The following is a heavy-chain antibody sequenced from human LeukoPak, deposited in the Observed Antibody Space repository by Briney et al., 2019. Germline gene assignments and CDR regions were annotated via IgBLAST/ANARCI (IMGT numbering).Heavy chain of an antibody. D-gene: IGHD3-10*01. J-gene: IGHJ4*02. Sequence: SETLSLTCTVSGGSISSYYWSWIRQPPGKGLEWIGYIYYSGSTNYNPSLKSRVTISVDTSKNQFSLKLSSVTAADTAVYYCARAHYYGSGSYYANWGQGTLVTVSS. CDR3: ARAHYYGSGSYYAN. CDR1: GGSISSYY. V-gene: IGHV4-59*01. CDR2: IYYSGST.